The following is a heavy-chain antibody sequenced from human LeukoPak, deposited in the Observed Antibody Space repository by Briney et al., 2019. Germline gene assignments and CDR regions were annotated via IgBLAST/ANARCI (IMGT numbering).Heavy chain of an antibody. CDR1: GGSISSSPYY. CDR2: IYYSGTT. Sequence: SETLSLTCTVSGGSISSSPYYWGWIRQPPGKGLEWIGSIYYSGTTHYSPSLESRVTISVDTSKNQFSLKLASVTAADTAIYYCAKGAGGFSYYNWFNPWGQGTLVTVSS. V-gene: IGHV4-39*07. J-gene: IGHJ5*02. CDR3: AKGAGGFSYYNWFNP. D-gene: IGHD5-18*01.